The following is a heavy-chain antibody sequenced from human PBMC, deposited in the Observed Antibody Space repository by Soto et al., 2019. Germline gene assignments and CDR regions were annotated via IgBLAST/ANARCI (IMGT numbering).Heavy chain of an antibody. CDR1: GYTLTELS. D-gene: IGHD2-2*01. CDR2: FDPEDGET. J-gene: IGHJ1*01. CDR3: ASVIVPAAILVYFQP. V-gene: IGHV1-24*01. Sequence: ASVKVSCKVSGYTLTELSMHWVRQAPGKGLEWMGGFDPEDGETIYAQKFQGRVTMTEDTSTDTAYMELSSLRSEDTPVYYCASVIVPAAILVYFQPLXQGTLVTVPS.